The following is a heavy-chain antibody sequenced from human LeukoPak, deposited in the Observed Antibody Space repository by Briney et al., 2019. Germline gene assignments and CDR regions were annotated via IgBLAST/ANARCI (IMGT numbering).Heavy chain of an antibody. J-gene: IGHJ5*02. CDR1: GFTFSGSA. CDR3: TRLGYGDFRFDP. Sequence: QPGRSLRLSCEASGFTFSGSAMHWVRQASGKGLEWVGRIKTKTNNYATAYAASVKGRFTVSRDDSKNTAYLQMNTLKSEDTAVYYCTRLGYGDFRFDPWGQGTLVTVSS. CDR2: IKTKTNNYAT. V-gene: IGHV3-73*01. D-gene: IGHD4-17*01.